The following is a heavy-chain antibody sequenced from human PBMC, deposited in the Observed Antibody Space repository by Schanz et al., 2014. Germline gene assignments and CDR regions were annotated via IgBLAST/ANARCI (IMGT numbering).Heavy chain of an antibody. CDR2: INPSGGST. Sequence: QVQLVQSGAEVKKPGASVKVSCKASGYTFTSYYMHGVRQAPGQGLEWMGIINPSGGSTSYAQKFQGRVTMTRDTSTSTVYMELSSLRSEDTAVYYCARDGEAAAGCDYWGQGTLVTVSS. CDR1: GYTFTSYY. J-gene: IGHJ4*02. CDR3: ARDGEAAAGCDY. D-gene: IGHD6-13*01. V-gene: IGHV1-46*03.